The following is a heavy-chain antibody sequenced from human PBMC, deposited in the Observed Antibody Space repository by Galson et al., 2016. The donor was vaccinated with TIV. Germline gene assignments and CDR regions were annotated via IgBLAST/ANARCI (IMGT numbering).Heavy chain of an antibody. V-gene: IGHV1-2*02. D-gene: IGHD2-8*01. Sequence: QSGAEVKKPGASVKVSCKTSGYTFTAYYVHWIRQAPGQGLEWMGWVYPNSGGAILAPKFEGRVTMTRDTSINTAYMELTSLTSDDTAVYFCATIEGGVGSLWGRGTLVTVSS. CDR2: VYPNSGGA. CDR3: ATIEGGVGSL. CDR1: GYTFTAYY. J-gene: IGHJ4*02.